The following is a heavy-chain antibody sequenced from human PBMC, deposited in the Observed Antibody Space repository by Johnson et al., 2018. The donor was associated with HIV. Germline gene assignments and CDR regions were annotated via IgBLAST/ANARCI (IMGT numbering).Heavy chain of an antibody. J-gene: IGHJ3*02. D-gene: IGHD6-13*01. V-gene: IGHV3-74*01. Sequence: VQLVESGGGLVQPVGSLRLSCAASGFTFSSYWMHWVRQAPGKGLVWVSRINNDGRSTTYADSVKGRFTISRDNAKNTLYLQMNSLRAEDTAVYYCARERIGYSSSGDAFDIWGQGTMVTVSS. CDR1: GFTFSSYW. CDR2: INNDGRST. CDR3: ARERIGYSSSGDAFDI.